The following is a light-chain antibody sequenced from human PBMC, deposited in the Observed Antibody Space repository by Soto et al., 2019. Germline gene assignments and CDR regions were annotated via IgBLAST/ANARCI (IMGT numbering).Light chain of an antibody. CDR1: SSDVGGYNY. V-gene: IGLV2-14*01. J-gene: IGLJ1*01. CDR3: SSYTSSSTPDV. CDR2: EVS. Sequence: QSALTQPASVSGSPGQSITISGTGTSSDVGGYNYVSWYQQHPGKAPKLMIYEVSNRPSGVSNRFSGSKSGNTASLTISGLQAEDEADYYCSSYTSSSTPDVFGTGTKLTVL.